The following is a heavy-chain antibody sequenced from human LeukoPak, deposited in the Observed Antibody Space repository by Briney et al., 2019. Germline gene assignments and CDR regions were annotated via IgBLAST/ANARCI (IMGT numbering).Heavy chain of an antibody. CDR1: GGTFSSYA. CDR3: AVRCSSTSCYARRFDY. V-gene: IGHV1-69*13. D-gene: IGHD2-2*01. Sequence: SVKVSCKASGGTFSSYAISWVRQAPGQGLEWMGGIIPIFGTANYAQKFQGRVTITADESTSTAYMELSSLRSEDTAVYYCAVRCSSTSCYARRFDYWGQGTLVTVSA. CDR2: IIPIFGTA. J-gene: IGHJ4*02.